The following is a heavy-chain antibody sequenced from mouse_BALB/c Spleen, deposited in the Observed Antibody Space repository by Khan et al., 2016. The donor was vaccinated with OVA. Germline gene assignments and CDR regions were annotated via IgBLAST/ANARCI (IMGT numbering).Heavy chain of an antibody. CDR1: GYTFTSYY. D-gene: IGHD1-1*02. Sequence: VQLKQSGAELVKPGASVRLSCKASGYTFTSYYLYWVKQRPGHGLEWIGDINPSNGGTNFNENFKTKATLTVDKSYSTAYMQLSSLTSEDAAVYYCTRSGYGAFAYWGQGTLVTVSA. CDR3: TRSGYGAFAY. V-gene: IGHV1S81*02. CDR2: INPSNGGT. J-gene: IGHJ3*01.